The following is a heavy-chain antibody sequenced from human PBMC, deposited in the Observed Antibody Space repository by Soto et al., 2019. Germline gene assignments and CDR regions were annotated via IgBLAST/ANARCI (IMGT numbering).Heavy chain of an antibody. V-gene: IGHV2-5*01. Sequence: QITLKESGPTLVKPTQTLTLTCTFSGFSFSTSGVGVGWIRQPPGKALEGLALIYWNDVNRYSPSLKSRLTITKDSAKNQVVLTMTNMDPVDTATYYCGSGSFPNWFDPWGQGTLVTVSS. CDR3: GSGSFPNWFDP. J-gene: IGHJ5*02. CDR2: IYWNDVN. D-gene: IGHD3-10*01. CDR1: GFSFSTSGVG.